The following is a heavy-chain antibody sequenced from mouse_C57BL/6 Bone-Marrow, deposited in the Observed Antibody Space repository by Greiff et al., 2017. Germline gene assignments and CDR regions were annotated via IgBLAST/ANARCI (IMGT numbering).Heavy chain of an antibody. CDR3: ASGGPYDGYYEGFAY. CDR1: GYTFTGYW. V-gene: IGHV1-9*01. D-gene: IGHD2-3*01. J-gene: IGHJ3*01. CDR2: ILPGSGST. Sequence: QVQLQQSGAELMKPGASVKLSCKATGYTFTGYWIEWVKQRPGHGLEWIGEILPGSGSTNYNEKFKGKATFTADTSSNTAYMQLSSLTTEDSAICYCASGGPYDGYYEGFAYWGQGTLVTVSA.